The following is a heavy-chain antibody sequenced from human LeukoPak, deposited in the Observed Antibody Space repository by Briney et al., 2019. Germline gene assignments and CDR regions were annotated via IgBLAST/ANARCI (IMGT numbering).Heavy chain of an antibody. CDR2: IRYDGSNK. D-gene: IGHD3-10*01. CDR1: GFTFSSYD. V-gene: IGHV3-30*02. J-gene: IGHJ4*02. CDR3: AKDLKWYYGSGSYSGFDY. Sequence: GGSLRLSCAASGFTFSSYDMHWVRQAPGKGLEWVAFIRYDGSNKYYADSVKGRFTISRDNSKNTLYLQMNSLRAEDTAVYYCAKDLKWYYGSGSYSGFDYWGQGTLVTVSS.